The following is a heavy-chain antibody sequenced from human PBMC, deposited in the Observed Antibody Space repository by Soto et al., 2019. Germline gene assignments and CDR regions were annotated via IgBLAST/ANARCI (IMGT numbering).Heavy chain of an antibody. CDR1: GFTFRSYA. V-gene: IGHV3-23*01. Sequence: GGSLRLSCAASGFTFRSYAMSWVRQAPGKGLEWVSAISGSGGSTYYADSVKGRFTISRDNSKNTLYLQMNSLRAEDTAVYYCAKDRSPYSSSSGFDYWGQGTLVTVSS. D-gene: IGHD6-6*01. CDR3: AKDRSPYSSSSGFDY. J-gene: IGHJ4*02. CDR2: ISGSGGST.